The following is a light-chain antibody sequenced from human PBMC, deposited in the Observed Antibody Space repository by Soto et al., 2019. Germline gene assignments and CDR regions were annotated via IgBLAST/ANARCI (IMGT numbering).Light chain of an antibody. J-gene: IGLJ1*01. Sequence: QSVLTQPPSASGTPGQRVTISCSGISSNIGGNSVNWYQQLPGTAPKLLIYSNNQRPSGVPARFSDSKSGTSSSLAISGLQSEDEADYYCSTWDDSLKGYVFGTGTKVTVL. CDR1: SSNIGGNS. CDR2: SNN. V-gene: IGLV1-44*01. CDR3: STWDDSLKGYV.